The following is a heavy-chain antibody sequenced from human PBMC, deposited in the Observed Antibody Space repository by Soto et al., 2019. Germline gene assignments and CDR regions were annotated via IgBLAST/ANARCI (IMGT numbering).Heavy chain of an antibody. V-gene: IGHV4-4*02. J-gene: IGHJ1*01. CDR1: GGSISSSNW. CDR3: AGYSNSWSKYVKH. CDR2: IYHSGST. Sequence: SETLSLTCAVSGGSISSSNWWSWVRQPPGKGLEWIGEIYHSGSTNYNPSLKSRVTISVDKSKNQFSLKLNSVMAADTAVYYCAGYSNSWSKYVKHWGRGSLVTVS. D-gene: IGHD6-13*01.